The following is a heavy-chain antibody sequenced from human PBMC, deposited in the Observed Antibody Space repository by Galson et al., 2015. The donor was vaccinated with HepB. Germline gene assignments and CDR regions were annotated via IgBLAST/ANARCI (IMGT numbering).Heavy chain of an antibody. CDR2: IYPGDPYA. V-gene: IGHV5-51*01. CDR3: ARRGSGSYGAGYGLDV. D-gene: IGHD3-10*01. Sequence: QSGAEVKKPGESLKISCKGVGYTFSNFWIGWVRQMPGKGLEWMGIIYPGDPYARYSPSFRGQVTISVDNSIKTAYLQWSSLKASDTAIYYCARRGSGSYGAGYGLDVWGQGTTVTVSS. CDR1: GYTFSNFW. J-gene: IGHJ6*02.